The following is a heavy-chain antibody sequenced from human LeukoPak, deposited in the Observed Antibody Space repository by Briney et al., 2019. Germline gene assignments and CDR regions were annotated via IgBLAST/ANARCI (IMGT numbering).Heavy chain of an antibody. CDR3: ARPTSIIPASNVYYYYYAMDV. V-gene: IGHV1-46*01. CDR2: INPSGGTT. D-gene: IGHD2-2*01. Sequence: ASVKVSCKASGYTFTNCYMHWVRQAPGQGLEWMGIINPSGGTTAYAHKFQDRVTMTRDTSASTVYMEVSSQRPEDTAVYYCARPTSIIPASNVYYYYYAMDVWGQGTTVTVSS. CDR1: GYTFTNCY. J-gene: IGHJ6*02.